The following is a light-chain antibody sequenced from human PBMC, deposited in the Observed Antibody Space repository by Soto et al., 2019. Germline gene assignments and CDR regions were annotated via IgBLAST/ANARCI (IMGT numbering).Light chain of an antibody. Sequence: QSVLTQPASVSGSPGQSITISCTGTSSDIGGYNYVSWYQQHPVKAHKLMIYDVSNRPSGVSNRFSGSKSGNTASLTISGLQAEDEADYYCSSYTSSSTLVFGTGTKVTVL. CDR3: SSYTSSSTLV. CDR2: DVS. V-gene: IGLV2-14*01. J-gene: IGLJ1*01. CDR1: SSDIGGYNY.